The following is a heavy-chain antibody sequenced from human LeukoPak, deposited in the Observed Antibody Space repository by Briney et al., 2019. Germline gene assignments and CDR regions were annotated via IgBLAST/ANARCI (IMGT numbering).Heavy chain of an antibody. J-gene: IGHJ4*02. CDR2: ISGDSGSI. CDR3: AKAISYGSGSYFDY. D-gene: IGHD3-10*01. V-gene: IGHV3-9*01. CDR1: GFTFDDYA. Sequence: PGGSLRLSCAASGFTFDDYAMHWVRQAPGRGLGWVSGISGDSGSIGYADSVKGRFTISRDNDTSSLYLQMNSLGAEDTGLYYCAKAISYGSGSYFDYWGQGTLVTVSS.